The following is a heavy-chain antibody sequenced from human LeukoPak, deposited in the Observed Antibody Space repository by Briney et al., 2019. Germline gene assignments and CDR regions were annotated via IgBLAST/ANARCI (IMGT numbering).Heavy chain of an antibody. V-gene: IGHV1-2*02. CDR1: GYTFTGYY. Sequence: ASLKVSCKASGYTFTGYYMHCVRHAPGQRLEWMGWINPNSGGTNYAQKFHGRVTMTRDTSISTAYMELSRLRSVDTAVYYCARGEITSGGVIVVFDYWGQGTLVTVSS. CDR3: ARGEITSGGVIVVFDY. J-gene: IGHJ4*02. CDR2: INPNSGGT. D-gene: IGHD3-16*02.